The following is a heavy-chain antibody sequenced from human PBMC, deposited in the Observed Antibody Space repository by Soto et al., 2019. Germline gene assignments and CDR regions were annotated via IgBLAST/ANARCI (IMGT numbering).Heavy chain of an antibody. CDR2: IYYSGST. J-gene: IGHJ6*02. D-gene: IGHD3-22*01. V-gene: IGHV4-31*03. Sequence: QVQLQESGPGLVKPSQTLSLTCTVSGGSISSGGYYWSWIRQHPGKGLEWIGYIYYSGSTYYNPSLKSRVTISVDTSKNQFSLKLSSVTAADTAVYYCATTTDTMIVAGYYYYGMDVWGQGTTVTVSS. CDR3: ATTTDTMIVAGYYYYGMDV. CDR1: GGSISSGGYY.